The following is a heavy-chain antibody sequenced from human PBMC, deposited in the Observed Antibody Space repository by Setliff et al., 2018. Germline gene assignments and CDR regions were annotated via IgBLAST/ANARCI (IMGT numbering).Heavy chain of an antibody. V-gene: IGHV5-51*01. D-gene: IGHD1-26*01. J-gene: IGHJ3*02. CDR2: IYPADSDT. Sequence: GESLEIFRKGSGYSFSNYWIGWVRQMPGKGLEWMGIIYPADSDTTYNPSFQGQVTISADKSNNTAYLPWSSLKASDTAIYYCARVGPLTDGAFDIWGQGTMVTVSS. CDR1: GYSFSNYW. CDR3: ARVGPLTDGAFDI.